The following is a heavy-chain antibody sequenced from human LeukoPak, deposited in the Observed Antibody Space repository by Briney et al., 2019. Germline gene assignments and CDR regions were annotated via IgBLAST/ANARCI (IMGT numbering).Heavy chain of an antibody. Sequence: PGGSLRPSCAASGFTFSSYAMSWVRQAPGKGLEWVSAISGSGGSTYYADSVKGRFTISRDNSKNTLYLQMNSLRAEDTAVYYCAKKSMVRGDKPPGLFDYWGQGTLVTVSS. CDR3: AKKSMVRGDKPPGLFDY. V-gene: IGHV3-23*01. CDR2: ISGSGGST. J-gene: IGHJ4*02. D-gene: IGHD3-10*01. CDR1: GFTFSSYA.